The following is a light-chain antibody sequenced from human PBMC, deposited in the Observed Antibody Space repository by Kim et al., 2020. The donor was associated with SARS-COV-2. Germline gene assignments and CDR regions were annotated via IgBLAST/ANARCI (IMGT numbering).Light chain of an antibody. CDR2: DAS. V-gene: IGKV3-20*01. CDR3: EQYGNSRT. CDR1: QRVSSSY. Sequence: EIVLTQSPGTLSLSPGERATLSCRASQRVSSSYLAWYQQKPGQAPRLLIYDASSRATDVPDRFSGSGSGTDFTLTISRLEPEDFAVYYCEQYGNSRTFGQGTKVDIK. J-gene: IGKJ1*01.